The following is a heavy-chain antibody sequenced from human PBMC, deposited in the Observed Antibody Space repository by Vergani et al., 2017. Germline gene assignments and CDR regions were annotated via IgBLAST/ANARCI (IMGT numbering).Heavy chain of an antibody. CDR2: INAGNGNT. CDR1: GYTFTSYA. D-gene: IGHD1-26*01. V-gene: IGHV1-3*01. J-gene: IGHJ4*02. Sequence: QVQLVQSGAEVKKPGASVKVSCKASGYTFTSYAMHWVRQAPGQRLEWMGWINAGNGNTKYSQKFQGRVTITRDTSASTAYMELSSLRSDDTAVYYCARASGGGELPGRYWGQGTLVTVSS. CDR3: ARASGGGELPGRY.